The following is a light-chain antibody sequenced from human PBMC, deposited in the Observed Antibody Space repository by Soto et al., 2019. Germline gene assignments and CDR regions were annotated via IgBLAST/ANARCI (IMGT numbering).Light chain of an antibody. V-gene: IGLV2-14*01. Sequence: QSALTQPASVSASPGQSITISCTGTSSDVGDYNYVSWYQQYPGKAPKLMIYEVINRPSGVSNRFSGSKSGNTASLTISGLQAEDEADYYCSSYRSISLVVFGGGTKLTVL. CDR1: SSDVGDYNY. CDR3: SSYRSISLVV. J-gene: IGLJ2*01. CDR2: EVI.